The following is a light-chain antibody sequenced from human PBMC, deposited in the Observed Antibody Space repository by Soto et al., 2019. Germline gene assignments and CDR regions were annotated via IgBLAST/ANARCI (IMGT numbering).Light chain of an antibody. J-gene: IGLJ3*02. V-gene: IGLV2-14*01. Sequence: QSALTQPASVSGSPGQSITISCTGSSSDVGYNNYVSWYQQHPGKAPKLIIYDVSDRPSGVSNRFSGSKSANTASLTISGLQAEDEADYYCSSYSDSSTLFGGGTKVTVL. CDR3: SSYSDSSTL. CDR2: DVS. CDR1: SSDVGYNNY.